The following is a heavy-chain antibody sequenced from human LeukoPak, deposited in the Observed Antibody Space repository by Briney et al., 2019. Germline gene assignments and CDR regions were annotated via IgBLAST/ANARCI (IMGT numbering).Heavy chain of an antibody. CDR2: MKEDGSDI. D-gene: IGHD3-9*01. J-gene: IGHJ4*02. CDR3: ARGGARYLDS. Sequence: PGGSLRLSWCASGFSFSSYTMSWGRQAPGKGLGGGAKMKEDGSDIHYGDSVKGRFTICRDNAKNSLCLQMSSLRVEDTAVYYCARGGARYLDSWGQGILVTVSS. V-gene: IGHV3-7*01. CDR1: GFSFSSYT.